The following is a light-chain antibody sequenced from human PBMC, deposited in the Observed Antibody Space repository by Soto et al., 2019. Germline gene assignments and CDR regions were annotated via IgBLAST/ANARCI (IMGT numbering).Light chain of an antibody. CDR1: QSVNSNF. Sequence: EIVLTQSPGTLSLSPGEGATLSCRASQSVNSNFLAWYQQKPGQAPSLLIYGASSRATGIPDRFSGSGSGTDFTLTIRRLEPEDFAVYYCQQYGGSPWTFGQGTKVEIK. CDR3: QQYGGSPWT. V-gene: IGKV3-20*01. J-gene: IGKJ1*01. CDR2: GAS.